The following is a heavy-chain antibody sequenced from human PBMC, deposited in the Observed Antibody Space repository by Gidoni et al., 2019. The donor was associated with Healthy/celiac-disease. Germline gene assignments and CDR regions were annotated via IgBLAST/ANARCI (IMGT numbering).Heavy chain of an antibody. CDR3: ATAEFYYDSSGYYHNWFDP. V-gene: IGHV1-24*01. Sequence: QVQLVQSGAEVKKSGASVKVSCKVSGYSLTELSMHWVRQAPGKGLEWMGGFDPEDGKTIYAQKFQGRVTMTEDTSTDTAYMELSSLRSEGTAVYYCATAEFYYDSSGYYHNWFDPWGQGTLVTVSS. D-gene: IGHD3-22*01. J-gene: IGHJ5*02. CDR2: FDPEDGKT. CDR1: GYSLTELS.